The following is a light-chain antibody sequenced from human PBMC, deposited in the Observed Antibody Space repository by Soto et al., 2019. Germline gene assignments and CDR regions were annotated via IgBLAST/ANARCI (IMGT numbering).Light chain of an antibody. CDR1: QSLNRW. CDR3: QQYNTYSWT. V-gene: IGKV1-5*01. CDR2: DSS. Sequence: DIEMRQSPSSLSASVGARVTITCRASQSLNRWLAWYQQKPGKAPKLLIYDSSSLQSGVPSRFSGSGSWTEFALTISSLQPDDFATDYGQQYNTYSWTFGPGTKVESK. J-gene: IGKJ1*01.